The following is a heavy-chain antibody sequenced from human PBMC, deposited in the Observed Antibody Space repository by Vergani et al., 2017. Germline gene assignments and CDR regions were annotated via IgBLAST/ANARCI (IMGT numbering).Heavy chain of an antibody. Sequence: EVQLVESGGGLVQPGRSLRLSCAASGFTFSSYSMNWVRQAPGKGLEWVSYISSSSSTIYYADSVKGRFTISRDNAKNSLYLQMNSLRAEDTAVYYCAKDYCSGGSCYYMDVWGKGTTVTVSS. J-gene: IGHJ6*03. CDR1: GFTFSSYS. CDR2: ISSSSSTI. D-gene: IGHD2-15*01. V-gene: IGHV3-48*01. CDR3: AKDYCSGGSCYYMDV.